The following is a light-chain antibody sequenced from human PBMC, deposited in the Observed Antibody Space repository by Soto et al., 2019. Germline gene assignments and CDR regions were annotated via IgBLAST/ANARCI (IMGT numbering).Light chain of an antibody. V-gene: IGKV1-17*01. CDR2: AAS. J-gene: IGKJ4*01. Sequence: DLQMTQSPSSLSASVGDRVIITCRASQGITDDLGWYQQKLGKAPKRLIYAASSLESGVPSRFSGSGSGTEFTLTISSLQPEDFATYYCLQHNSYPLTFGGGTKVEIK. CDR3: LQHNSYPLT. CDR1: QGITDD.